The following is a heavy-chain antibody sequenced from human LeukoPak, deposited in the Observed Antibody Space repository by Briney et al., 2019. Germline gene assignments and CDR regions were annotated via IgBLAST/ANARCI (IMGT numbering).Heavy chain of an antibody. CDR1: GGLISSGSYY. D-gene: IGHD3-16*01. CDR3: ATLLGEWFSSGFDYYMDV. V-gene: IGHV4-61*02. Sequence: SQTLSLTCTVSGGLISSGSYYWSWIRQPAGKGLEWIGRIYSSGSTNYNPALRSRVTISVDTSKNQFSLRLSSVTAADTAVYYCATLLGEWFSSGFDYYMDVWGKGSTVTVSS. CDR2: IYSSGST. J-gene: IGHJ6*03.